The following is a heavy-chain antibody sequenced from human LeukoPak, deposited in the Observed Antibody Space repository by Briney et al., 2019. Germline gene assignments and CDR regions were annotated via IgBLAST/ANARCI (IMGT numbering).Heavy chain of an antibody. V-gene: IGHV1-69*04. J-gene: IGHJ6*02. D-gene: IGHD3-3*01. CDR2: IIPILGIA. CDR1: GGTFSSYA. Sequence: SVKVSRKASGGTFSSYAISWVRQAPGQGLEWMGRIIPILGIANYAQKFQGRVTITADKSTSTAYMELSSLRSEDTAVYYCARKTYYDFWSGYPYYYYGMDVWGQGTTVTVSS. CDR3: ARKTYYDFWSGYPYYYYGMDV.